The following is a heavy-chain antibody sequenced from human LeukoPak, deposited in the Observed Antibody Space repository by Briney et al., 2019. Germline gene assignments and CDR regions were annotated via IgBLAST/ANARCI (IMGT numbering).Heavy chain of an antibody. CDR1: GGSISSYY. J-gene: IGHJ4*02. D-gene: IGHD6-19*01. CDR3: ARGGWYEDY. V-gene: IGHV4-59*01. CDR2: IYYSGIT. Sequence: PSETLSLTCTVSGGSISSYYWSWFRQPPGKGLEWIGYIYYSGITNYNPSLKSRVTISVDTSKNQFSLKLSSVTAVDTAVYYCARGGWYEDYWGQGTLVTVSS.